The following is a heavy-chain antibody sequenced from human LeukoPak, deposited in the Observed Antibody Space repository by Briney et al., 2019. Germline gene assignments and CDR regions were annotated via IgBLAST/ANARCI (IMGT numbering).Heavy chain of an antibody. CDR3: ARVPAANYYYYYMDV. V-gene: IGHV4-31*03. Sequence: SETLSLTCTVSGAPINTGGYYWRWIRQDPGGALEWIGYIFYRGRSYYNPSFQSRFTISEDTSTNQFSLKFSSVTAADTAVYYCARVPAANYYYYYMDVWGRGATVTVSS. CDR2: IFYRGRS. D-gene: IGHD2-2*01. J-gene: IGHJ6*03. CDR1: GAPINTGGYY.